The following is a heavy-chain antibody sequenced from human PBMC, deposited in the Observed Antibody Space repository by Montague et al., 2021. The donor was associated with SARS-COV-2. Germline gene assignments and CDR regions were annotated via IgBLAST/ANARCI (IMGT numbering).Heavy chain of an antibody. D-gene: IGHD3-3*01. V-gene: IGHV4-39*01. CDR2: IHYSGST. CDR1: GASISSSNYY. CDR3: ARGDFGVVIIPYYYYYMDV. J-gene: IGHJ6*03. Sequence: SGTLSLTCTVSGASISSSNYYWGWIRQPPGKGLEWIATIHYSGSTYYKPSLKSRLTITVDTSKNQFSLRLSSVTAADTAVYYCARGDFGVVIIPYYYYYMDVWGKGTTVTVSS.